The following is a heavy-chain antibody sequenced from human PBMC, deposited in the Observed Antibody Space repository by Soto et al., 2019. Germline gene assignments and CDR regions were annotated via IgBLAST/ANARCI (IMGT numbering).Heavy chain of an antibody. V-gene: IGHV3-30*18. D-gene: IGHD3-10*01. CDR1: GFTFSSYG. Sequence: QVQLVESGGGVVQPGRSLRLSCAASGFTFSSYGMHWVRQAPGKGLEWVAVISYDGSNKYYADSVKGRFTISRDNSKNTLYLQMNSLRAEDTAVYYCAKDGPPTIVRGVMVYWGQGTLVTVSS. CDR2: ISYDGSNK. CDR3: AKDGPPTIVRGVMVY. J-gene: IGHJ4*02.